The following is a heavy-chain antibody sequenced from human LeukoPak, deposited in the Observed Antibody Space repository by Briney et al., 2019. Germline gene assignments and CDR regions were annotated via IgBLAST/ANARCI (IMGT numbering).Heavy chain of an antibody. CDR2: ISSSSSYI. V-gene: IGHV3-21*01. CDR3: ASTSWGAPAAKGAFDI. D-gene: IGHD2-2*01. J-gene: IGHJ3*02. Sequence: SGGSLRLSCAASGFTFSSYSMNWVRQAPGKGLEWVSSISSSSSYIYYADSVKGRFTISRDNAKNSLYLQMNSLRAEDTAVYYCASTSWGAPAAKGAFDIWGQGTMVTVSS. CDR1: GFTFSSYS.